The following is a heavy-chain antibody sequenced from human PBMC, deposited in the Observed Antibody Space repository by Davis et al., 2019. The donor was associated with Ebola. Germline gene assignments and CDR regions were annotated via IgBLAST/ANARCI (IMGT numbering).Heavy chain of an antibody. J-gene: IGHJ6*02. CDR3: ARRNGVRGLTAGYYYGMDV. CDR1: GGSFSGYY. V-gene: IGHV4-34*01. Sequence: MPSETLSLTCAVYGGSFSGYYWSWIRQPPGKGLEWIGEINHSGSTNYNPSLKSRVPISVDTSKNQFSLKLSPVTAADTAVYYCARRNGVRGLTAGYYYGMDVWGQGTTVTVSS. D-gene: IGHD3-10*01. CDR2: INHSGST.